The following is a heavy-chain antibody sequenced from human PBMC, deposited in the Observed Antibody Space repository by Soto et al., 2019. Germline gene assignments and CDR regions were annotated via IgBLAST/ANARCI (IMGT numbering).Heavy chain of an antibody. D-gene: IGHD2-21*02. V-gene: IGHV3-33*01. Sequence: PGGSLRLSCAASGFPFNNYAMHWVRQAPGKGLEWVAVIWHDGSNEHYADSVKGRFRIARDNSNNTLYLQMNSLRGEDTALYYCAGDDVSMVTTFLDYWGRGTLVAVSS. CDR3: AGDDVSMVTTFLDY. J-gene: IGHJ4*02. CDR2: IWHDGSNE. CDR1: GFPFNNYA.